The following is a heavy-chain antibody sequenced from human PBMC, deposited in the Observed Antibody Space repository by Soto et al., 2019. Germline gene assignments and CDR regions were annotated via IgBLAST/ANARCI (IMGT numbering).Heavy chain of an antibody. D-gene: IGHD6-19*01. J-gene: IGHJ3*02. CDR1: GGSISSSNW. Sequence: PSETLSLTCAVSGGSISSSNWWSWVRQPPGKGLEWIGEIYHSGSTNYNPSLKGRVTISVDKSKNQFSLKLSSVTAADTAVYYCARRPGYSSIDIWGQGTMVTVSS. CDR2: IYHSGST. V-gene: IGHV4-4*02. CDR3: ARRPGYSSIDI.